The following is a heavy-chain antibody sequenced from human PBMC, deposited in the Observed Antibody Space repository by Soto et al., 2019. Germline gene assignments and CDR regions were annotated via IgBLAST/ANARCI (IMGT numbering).Heavy chain of an antibody. J-gene: IGHJ5*02. D-gene: IGHD2-15*01. V-gene: IGHV4-59*01. CDR3: TRDASMFDA. CDR1: GGSISNYY. Sequence: SETLSLTCTVSGGSISNYYWSLIRQPPGMGLEWIGYIYYSGSSNYNPSLKSRVTISVDMSKNQFSLKLSSVTAADTAVYYCTRDASMFDAWGQGAMVTVS. CDR2: IYYSGSS.